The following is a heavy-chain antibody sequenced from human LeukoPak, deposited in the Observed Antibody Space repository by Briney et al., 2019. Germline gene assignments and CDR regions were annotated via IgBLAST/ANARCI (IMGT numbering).Heavy chain of an antibody. Sequence: SGRSLRLSCAAPGFTFSSYAMHWVRQAPGKGLEWVAVISYDGSNKYYADSVKGRFTISRDNAKNSLYLQMNSLRAEDTAVYYCARDGDYGGYYYYGMDVWGQGTTVTVSS. J-gene: IGHJ6*02. CDR1: GFTFSSYA. CDR3: ARDGDYGGYYYYGMDV. D-gene: IGHD4-17*01. V-gene: IGHV3-30-3*01. CDR2: ISYDGSNK.